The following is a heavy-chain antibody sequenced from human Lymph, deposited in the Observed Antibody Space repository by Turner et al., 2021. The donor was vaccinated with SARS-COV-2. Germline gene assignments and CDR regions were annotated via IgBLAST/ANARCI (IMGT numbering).Heavy chain of an antibody. V-gene: IGHV4-30-4*01. J-gene: IGHJ4*02. Sequence: QVQLQESGPGLVKPSQTLSLTCTLSGGSISSGDYYWSWIRQPPGKGLEWIGYIYYSGSTYYNPSLKSRVTISVDTSKNQFSLKLSSVTAADTAVYYCARVVVLRRAYFDYWGQGTLVTVSS. CDR1: GGSISSGDYY. CDR3: ARVVVLRRAYFDY. D-gene: IGHD2-8*01. CDR2: IYYSGST.